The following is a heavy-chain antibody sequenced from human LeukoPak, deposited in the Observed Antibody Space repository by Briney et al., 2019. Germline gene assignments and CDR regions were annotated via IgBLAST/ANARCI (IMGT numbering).Heavy chain of an antibody. D-gene: IGHD2-21*02. V-gene: IGHV3-23*01. Sequence: GGSLRLSCAVSGLTFSSYAMSWVRQAPGKGLERVSAISGSGGSTYYADSVKGRFTISRDNSKNTLYLQMNSLRAEDTAVYYCAKDPDIVVVTASDYWGQGTLVTVSS. CDR1: GLTFSSYA. J-gene: IGHJ4*02. CDR3: AKDPDIVVVTASDY. CDR2: ISGSGGST.